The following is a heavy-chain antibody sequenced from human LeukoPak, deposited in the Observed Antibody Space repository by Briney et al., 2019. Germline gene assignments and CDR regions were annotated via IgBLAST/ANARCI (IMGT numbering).Heavy chain of an antibody. CDR2: INPSGGST. Sequence: ASVKVSCKASGYTFTSYYMHWVRQAPGQGLEWMAIINPSGGSTSYAQKFQGRVTMTRDTSASTVYMELYSLGSEDTAVYYCARGHSSGYYTGPLDYWGQGTLVTVSS. CDR3: ARGHSSGYYTGPLDY. J-gene: IGHJ4*02. V-gene: IGHV1-46*01. CDR1: GYTFTSYY. D-gene: IGHD3-22*01.